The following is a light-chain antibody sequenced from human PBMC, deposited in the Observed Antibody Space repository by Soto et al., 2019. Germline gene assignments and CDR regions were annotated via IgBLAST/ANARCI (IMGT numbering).Light chain of an antibody. Sequence: QSALTQPPSASGSPGQSVTISCTGTSSDVGAYKYVSWYQQYPGKAPKLMIYEVSKRPSGVPDRFSGSKSGNTASLTVSGLQAEDEADYYCTSYGCSDIWVFGGGTQRTVL. CDR3: TSYGCSDIWV. CDR2: EVS. CDR1: SSDVGAYKY. V-gene: IGLV2-8*01. J-gene: IGLJ3*02.